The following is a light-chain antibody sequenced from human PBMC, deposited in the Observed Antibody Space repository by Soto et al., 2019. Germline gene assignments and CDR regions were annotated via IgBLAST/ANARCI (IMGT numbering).Light chain of an antibody. CDR1: SSNIGSGYD. V-gene: IGLV1-40*01. CDR3: QSYDSSLSGYV. CDR2: ANN. J-gene: IGLJ1*01. Sequence: QSVLTQPPSVSGAPGQRVTISGTGSSSNIGSGYDVHWYQQLPGTTPKLLIYANNNRPSGVPDRFSGSKSVTSASLAITGLHAEDEADYYCQSYDSSLSGYVFGTGTKLTVL.